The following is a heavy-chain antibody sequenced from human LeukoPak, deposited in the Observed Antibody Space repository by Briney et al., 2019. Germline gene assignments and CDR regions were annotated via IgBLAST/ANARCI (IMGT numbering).Heavy chain of an antibody. CDR3: GRGDDAFDF. Sequence: ASVKVSCKASGYTFTSYGISWVRQAPGQGLEWMGIINPSGGSTSYAQKFQGRVTMTRDTSTSTVYMDLRSLRSDDTAVYYCGRGDDAFDFWGQGTMVTVSS. V-gene: IGHV1-46*01. CDR1: GYTFTSYG. J-gene: IGHJ3*01. CDR2: INPSGGST.